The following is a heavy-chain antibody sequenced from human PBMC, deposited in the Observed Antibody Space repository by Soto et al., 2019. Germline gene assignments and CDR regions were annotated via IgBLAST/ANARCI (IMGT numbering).Heavy chain of an antibody. CDR3: ARENVYYDSSGYYSGFDY. CDR1: GFTFSSYG. CDR2: IWYDGSNK. V-gene: IGHV3-33*08. J-gene: IGHJ4*02. Sequence: PGGSLRLSCAASGFTFSSYGMYWVRQAPGKGLEWVAVIWYDGSNKYYADSVKGRFTISSDNSKNTLYLQMNSLRAEDTAVYYCARENVYYDSSGYYSGFDYWGQGTLVTVSS. D-gene: IGHD3-22*01.